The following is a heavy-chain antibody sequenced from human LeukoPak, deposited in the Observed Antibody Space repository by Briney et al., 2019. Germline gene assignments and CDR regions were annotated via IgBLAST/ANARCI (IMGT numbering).Heavy chain of an antibody. V-gene: IGHV3-9*01. D-gene: IGHD6-19*01. CDR3: AKDSIAVAGNVDY. Sequence: SLRLSCAASGFTFDDYAMHWVRQAPRKGLEWVSGISWNSGSIGYADSVKGRFTISRDNAKSSLYLQMNSLRAEDTALYYCAKDSIAVAGNVDYWGQGTLVTVSS. CDR1: GFTFDDYA. J-gene: IGHJ4*02. CDR2: ISWNSGSI.